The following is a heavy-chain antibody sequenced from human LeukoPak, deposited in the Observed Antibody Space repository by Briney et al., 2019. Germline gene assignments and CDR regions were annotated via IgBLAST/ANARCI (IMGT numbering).Heavy chain of an antibody. CDR2: VYYNGST. J-gene: IGHJ3*02. V-gene: IGHV4-31*03. D-gene: IGHD3-22*01. CDR1: GGSISSGGYY. CDR3: ARDDSSGFDAFDI. Sequence: SQTLFLTCTVSGGSISSGGYYWTWIRQHPGKGLEWIGYVYYNGSTYYNPSLKSRVTISVDTSKNQFSLKLSSVTAADTAVYYCARDDSSGFDAFDIWGQGTMVTVSS.